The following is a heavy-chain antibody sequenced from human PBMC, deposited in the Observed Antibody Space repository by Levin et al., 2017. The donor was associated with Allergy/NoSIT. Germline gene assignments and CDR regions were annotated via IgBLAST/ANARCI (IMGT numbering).Heavy chain of an antibody. CDR1: GFTFSSYG. D-gene: IGHD5-12*01. CDR3: ARVLRFYYYYYMDG. CDR2: IWDDGYKK. J-gene: IGHJ6*03. V-gene: IGHV3-33*01. Sequence: PGGSLRLSCAASGFTFSSYGMHWVRQAPGKGLEWVAVIWDDGYKKYYADSVKGRFTISRDNSTNTLYLQMNSLRAEDTAVYYCARVLRFYYYYYMDGWGKGTTVTVSS.